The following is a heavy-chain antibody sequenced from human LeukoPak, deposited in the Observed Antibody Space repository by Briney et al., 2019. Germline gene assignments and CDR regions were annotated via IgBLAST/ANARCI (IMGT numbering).Heavy chain of an antibody. Sequence: GASVKVSCKASGYTFTGYYMHWVRQAPGQGLGWMGWINPNSGGTNYAQKFQGWVTMTRDTSISTAYMELSRLRSDDTAVYYCARARYSSGWYWFDPWGQGTLVTVSS. V-gene: IGHV1-2*04. J-gene: IGHJ5*02. CDR3: ARARYSSGWYWFDP. D-gene: IGHD6-19*01. CDR1: GYTFTGYY. CDR2: INPNSGGT.